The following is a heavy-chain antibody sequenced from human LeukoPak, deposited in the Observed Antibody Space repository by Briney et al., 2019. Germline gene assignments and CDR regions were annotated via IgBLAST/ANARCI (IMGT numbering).Heavy chain of an antibody. J-gene: IGHJ4*02. CDR2: ISSSSSYI. Sequence: GGSLRLSCAASGFTFSSYGMNWVRQAPGKGLEWVSSISSSSSYIYYADSVKGRFTISRDNAKNSLYLQMNSLRAEDTAVYYCAGGSSSSFYYFDYWGQGTLVTVSS. V-gene: IGHV3-21*01. CDR1: GFTFSSYG. D-gene: IGHD6-6*01. CDR3: AGGSSSSFYYFDY.